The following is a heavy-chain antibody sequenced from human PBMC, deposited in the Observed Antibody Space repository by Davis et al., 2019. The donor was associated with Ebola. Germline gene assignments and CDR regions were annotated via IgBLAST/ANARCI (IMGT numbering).Heavy chain of an antibody. CDR1: GGSISSSSYY. CDR2: IYYSGST. CDR3: ARSPDGITMVRGVISWFDP. V-gene: IGHV4-39*07. Sequence: SETLSLTCTVSGGSISSSSYYWGWIRQPPGKGLEWIGSIYYSGSTYYNPSLKSRVTISVDTSKNQFSLKLSSVTAADTAVYYCARSPDGITMVRGVISWFDPWGQGTLVTVSS. D-gene: IGHD3-10*01. J-gene: IGHJ5*02.